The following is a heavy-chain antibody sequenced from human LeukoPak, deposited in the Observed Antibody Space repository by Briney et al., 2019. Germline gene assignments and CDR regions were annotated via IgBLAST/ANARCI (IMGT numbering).Heavy chain of an antibody. CDR1: GFTFSSYS. J-gene: IGHJ3*02. Sequence: GGSLRLSXAASGFTFSSYSMNWVRQAPGKGLEWVSSISSSSSYIYYADSVKGRFTISRDNAKNLLYLQMNSLRAEDTAVYYCARRASETNDAFDIWGQGTMVTVSS. D-gene: IGHD4-17*01. CDR3: ARRASETNDAFDI. CDR2: ISSSSSYI. V-gene: IGHV3-21*01.